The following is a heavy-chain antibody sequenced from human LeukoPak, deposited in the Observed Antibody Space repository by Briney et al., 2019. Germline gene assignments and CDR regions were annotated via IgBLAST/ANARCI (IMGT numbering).Heavy chain of an antibody. CDR3: ATTVFGMTTAISYFDY. V-gene: IGHV1-24*01. J-gene: IGHJ4*02. Sequence: ASVNVSCKVSVYSLTELPIHWVRQAPGKGREWMGGFDPEDGDKIYAQKFQGRVTMTEDTSTDTAYMELRSLRSEDTAVYYCATTVFGMTTAISYFDYWGQGTLVTVSS. D-gene: IGHD4-11*01. CDR2: FDPEDGDK. CDR1: VYSLTELP.